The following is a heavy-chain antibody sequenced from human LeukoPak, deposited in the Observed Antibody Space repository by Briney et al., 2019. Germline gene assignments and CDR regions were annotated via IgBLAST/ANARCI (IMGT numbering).Heavy chain of an antibody. V-gene: IGHV1-18*01. Sequence: ASVKVSCKASGYMFVSRGFTWVRQAPGQGLEWMGWIGVRTGQTQSAQQFRDRFTMTTNTSTTTAFMELKSLRPDDTAVYYCVRDNSGLAGVSLDLWGQGTQVIVSS. CDR1: GYMFVSRG. D-gene: IGHD6-13*01. J-gene: IGHJ4*02. CDR2: IGVRTGQT. CDR3: VRDNSGLAGVSLDL.